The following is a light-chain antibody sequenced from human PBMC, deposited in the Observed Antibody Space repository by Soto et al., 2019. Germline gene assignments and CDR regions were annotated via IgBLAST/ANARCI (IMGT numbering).Light chain of an antibody. CDR2: GNT. V-gene: IGLV1-40*01. CDR3: QSYDSSRAYV. J-gene: IGLJ2*01. CDR1: SSNIGAYYD. Sequence: QSVLTQPPSVSGAPGQRVTISCTGSSSNIGAYYDVHWYQQYPGTTPKLLIYGNTNRPSGVPDRFSASKSGTSASLTITGLQAEDEAEYFCQSYDSSRAYVFGGGTKLTVL.